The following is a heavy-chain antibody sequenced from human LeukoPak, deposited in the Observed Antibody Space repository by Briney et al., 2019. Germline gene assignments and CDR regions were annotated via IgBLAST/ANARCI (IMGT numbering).Heavy chain of an antibody. J-gene: IGHJ4*02. CDR2: ISSSSSYI. V-gene: IGHV3-21*01. CDR3: ARDGRRGGYSYGYGVHDY. Sequence: PGGSLRLSCAASGFTFSSYWMSWVRQAPGKGLEWVSSISSSSSYIYYADSVKGRFTISRDNAKNSLYLQMNSLRAEDTAVYYCARDGRRGGYSYGYGVHDYWGQGTLVTVSS. D-gene: IGHD5-18*01. CDR1: GFTFSSYW.